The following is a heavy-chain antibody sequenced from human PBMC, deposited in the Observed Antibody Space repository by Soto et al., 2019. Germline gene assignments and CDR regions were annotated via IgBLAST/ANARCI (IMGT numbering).Heavy chain of an antibody. CDR1: GFRFSSNV. D-gene: IGHD2-2*01. CDR3: ALDNIPAAPDYFDH. V-gene: IGHV3-30*03. Sequence: QVQLVESGGDVGQPGTSLRLSCAASGFRFSSNVLHWVRQAPGKGLEWVAVMSPSGAEKYYTDSVKGRFTISRDNSKNTLYLEMNSLTTEDTAVYYCALDNIPAAPDYFDHWGQGTLVTVSS. J-gene: IGHJ4*02. CDR2: MSPSGAEK.